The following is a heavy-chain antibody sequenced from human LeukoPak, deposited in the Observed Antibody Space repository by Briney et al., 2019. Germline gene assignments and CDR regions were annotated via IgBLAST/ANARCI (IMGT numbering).Heavy chain of an antibody. CDR2: ISSSSSCI. Sequence: GGSLRLSCAASGFTFSSYSMNWVRQAPGKGLEWVSSISSSSSCIYYADSVKGRFTISRDNAKNSLYLQMNSLRAEDTAVYYCARSFRLDAFDIWGQGTMVTVFS. V-gene: IGHV3-21*01. CDR3: ARSFRLDAFDI. J-gene: IGHJ3*02. CDR1: GFTFSSYS. D-gene: IGHD6-13*01.